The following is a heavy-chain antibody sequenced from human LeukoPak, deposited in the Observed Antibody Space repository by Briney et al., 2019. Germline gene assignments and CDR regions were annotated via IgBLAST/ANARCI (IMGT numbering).Heavy chain of an antibody. J-gene: IGHJ5*02. D-gene: IGHD7-27*01. CDR2: LNPNSGNA. V-gene: IGHV1-8*03. Sequence: ASVKVSCKASVYIFTTYDIGWVRQATGQGLEWKGWLNPNSGNAGYAQKFQGRVTISRNTSISTAYMELSSLRSDDTAIYYCARRKFLGWFDPWGQGTLVTVSS. CDR1: VYIFTTYD. CDR3: ARRKFLGWFDP.